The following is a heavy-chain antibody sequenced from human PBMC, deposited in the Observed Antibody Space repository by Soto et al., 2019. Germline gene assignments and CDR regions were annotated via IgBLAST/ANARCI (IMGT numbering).Heavy chain of an antibody. V-gene: IGHV3-21*01. J-gene: IGHJ4*02. CDR1: GFTFSSYS. D-gene: IGHD2-15*01. CDR2: ISSSSSYI. CDR3: AREGDIVANYLDY. Sequence: PGGSLRLSCAASGFTFSSYSMNWVRQAPGKGLEWVSSISSSSSYIYYADSVKGRFTISRDNAKNSLYLQMNSLRAEDTAVYYCAREGDIVANYLDYWGQRTLVTVSS.